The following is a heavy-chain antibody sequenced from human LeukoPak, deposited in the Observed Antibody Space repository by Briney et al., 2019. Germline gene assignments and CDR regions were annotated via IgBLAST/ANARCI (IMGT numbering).Heavy chain of an antibody. V-gene: IGHV3-30*02. CDR2: IRYDGSDK. CDR3: ARDYGDYPSWYYYYGMDV. Sequence: GGSLRLSCEASRFTFSTYGMHWVRQAPGKGLEWVAFIRYDGSDKYYADSVKGRFTISRDNSKNTLYLQMNSLRAEDTAVYYCARDYGDYPSWYYYYGMDVWGQGTTVTVSS. D-gene: IGHD4-17*01. J-gene: IGHJ6*02. CDR1: RFTFSTYG.